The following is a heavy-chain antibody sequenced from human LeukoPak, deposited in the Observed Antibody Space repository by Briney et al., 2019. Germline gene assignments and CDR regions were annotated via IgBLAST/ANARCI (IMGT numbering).Heavy chain of an antibody. Sequence: GGSLRLSCAASGFTFSSYGTHWDRQAPGKGLEWVAVISYDGSNKYYADSVKGRFTISRDNSKNTLYLQMNSLRAEDTAVYYCAKDYDFWSGYSFDYWGQGTLVTVPS. CDR2: ISYDGSNK. CDR3: AKDYDFWSGYSFDY. CDR1: GFTFSSYG. D-gene: IGHD3-3*01. J-gene: IGHJ4*02. V-gene: IGHV3-30*18.